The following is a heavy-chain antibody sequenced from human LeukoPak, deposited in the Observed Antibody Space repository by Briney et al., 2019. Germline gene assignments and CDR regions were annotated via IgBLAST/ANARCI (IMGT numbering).Heavy chain of an antibody. J-gene: IGHJ4*02. CDR3: VSVETDY. Sequence: GASVKVSCKASGYTFTSYGISWVRQAPGQGLEWMGWINPKSGGTNYAQRFQGRVTMTRDTSISTAYMELSRLKSDDTAVYYCVSVETDYWGQGTLVTVSS. D-gene: IGHD5-24*01. V-gene: IGHV1-2*02. CDR2: INPKSGGT. CDR1: GYTFTSYG.